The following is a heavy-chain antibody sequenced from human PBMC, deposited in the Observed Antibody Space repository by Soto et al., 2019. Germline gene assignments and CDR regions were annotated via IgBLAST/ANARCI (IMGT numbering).Heavy chain of an antibody. J-gene: IGHJ4*02. CDR1: GFTFSSYS. D-gene: IGHD3-9*01. CDR3: ASDDCDIVTGYYLNPGPFDY. V-gene: IGHV3-21*01. Sequence: GGSLRLSCAASGFTFSSYSMNWVRQAPGKGLEWVSSISSSSSYIYYADSVKGRFTISRDNAKNSLYLQMNSLRAEDTAVYYCASDDCDIVTGYYLNPGPFDYWGQGTLVTVSS. CDR2: ISSSSSYI.